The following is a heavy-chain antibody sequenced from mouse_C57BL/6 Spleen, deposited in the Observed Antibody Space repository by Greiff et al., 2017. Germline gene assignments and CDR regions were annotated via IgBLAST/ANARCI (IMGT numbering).Heavy chain of an antibody. CDR3: TRAYYSNYVDY. CDR1: GYSFTDYN. D-gene: IGHD2-5*01. J-gene: IGHJ2*01. V-gene: IGHV1-39*01. Sequence: EVKLMESGPELVKPGASVKISCKASGYSFTDYNMNWVKQSNGKSLEWIGVINPNYGTTSYNQKFKGKATLTVDQSSSTAYMQLNSLTSEDSAVYYCTRAYYSNYVDYWGQGTTLTVSS. CDR2: INPNYGTT.